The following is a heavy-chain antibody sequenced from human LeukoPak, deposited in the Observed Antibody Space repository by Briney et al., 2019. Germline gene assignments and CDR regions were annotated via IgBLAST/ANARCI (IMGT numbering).Heavy chain of an antibody. V-gene: IGHV4-59*01. CDR1: DASFRSYY. Sequence: PSETLSFTCTVSDASFRSYYWSWVRQPPGKRLEWLGFVHYTGATNQNPSLRGRVTISVDTSKSQFSLKLTSATAADTAVYFCARGRNDFGGQFFDSWGQGTLVTVSS. D-gene: IGHD4/OR15-4a*01. CDR3: ARGRNDFGGQFFDS. J-gene: IGHJ4*02. CDR2: VHYTGAT.